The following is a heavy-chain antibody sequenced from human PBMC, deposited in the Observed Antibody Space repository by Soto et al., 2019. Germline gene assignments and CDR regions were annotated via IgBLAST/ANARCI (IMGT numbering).Heavy chain of an antibody. V-gene: IGHV4-34*01. J-gene: IGHJ4*02. CDR2: IDHSGST. D-gene: IGHD6-13*01. Sequence: PSETLSLTCAVYGGSFSGYYWSWIRQPPGKGLEWIGEIDHSGSTYYNPSLKSRVTISVDTSKNQFSLKLSSVTAADTAVYYCARHIAAAGQNDYWGQGTLVTVSS. CDR1: GGSFSGYY. CDR3: ARHIAAAGQNDY.